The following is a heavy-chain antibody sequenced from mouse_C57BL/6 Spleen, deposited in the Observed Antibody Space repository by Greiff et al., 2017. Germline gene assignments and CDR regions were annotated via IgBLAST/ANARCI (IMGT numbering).Heavy chain of an antibody. CDR2: IYPGDGDT. CDR3: ARLGGSSHYAMDY. J-gene: IGHJ4*01. D-gene: IGHD1-1*01. CDR1: GYAFSSSW. V-gene: IGHV1-82*01. Sequence: VHLVESGPELVKPGASVKISCKASGYAFSSSWMNWVKQRPGKGLEWIGRIYPGDGDTNYNGKFKGKATLTADKSSSTAYMQLSSLTSEDSAVYFCARLGGSSHYAMDYWGQGTSVTVSS.